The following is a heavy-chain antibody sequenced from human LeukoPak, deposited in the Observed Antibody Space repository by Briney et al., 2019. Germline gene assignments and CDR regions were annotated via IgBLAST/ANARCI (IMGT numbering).Heavy chain of an antibody. CDR2: INHGGST. CDR1: GGSFSGYY. J-gene: IGHJ4*02. V-gene: IGHV4-34*01. CDR3: ARKGYSYGYKALDY. Sequence: PSETLSLTCAVYGGSFSGYYGGWIRQPPGKGLEWIGEINHGGSTNSNPSLKSRVTMSVDTSKNHFSLKLSSVTAADTAVYYCARKGYSYGYKALDYWGQGTLVTVSS. D-gene: IGHD5-18*01.